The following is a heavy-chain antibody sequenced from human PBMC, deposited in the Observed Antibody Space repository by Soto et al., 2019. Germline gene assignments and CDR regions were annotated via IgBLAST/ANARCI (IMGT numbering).Heavy chain of an antibody. CDR3: AKDRVTMIVVVASGGVDP. D-gene: IGHD3-22*01. Sequence: GGSLRLSCAASGFTFSSYAMSWVRQAPGKGLEWVSAISGSGGSTYYADSVKGRSTISRDNSKNTLYLQMNSLRAEDTAVYYCAKDRVTMIVVVASGGVDPWGQGTLVTVSS. CDR2: ISGSGGST. CDR1: GFTFSSYA. J-gene: IGHJ5*02. V-gene: IGHV3-23*01.